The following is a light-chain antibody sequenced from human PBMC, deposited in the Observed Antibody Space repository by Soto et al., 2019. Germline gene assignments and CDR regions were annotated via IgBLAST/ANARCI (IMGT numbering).Light chain of an antibody. J-gene: IGKJ4*01. CDR1: QSVSSY. V-gene: IGKV3-11*01. Sequence: EIVLTQSPATLSLSPGDSATLSCRASQSVSSYLAWYQQKPGQAPRILIYDESNRATGIPARFSGSGSGTDLNLTISRLEPEDFAVYYCQKRSNWPLTFGGGTKVDIK. CDR2: DES. CDR3: QKRSNWPLT.